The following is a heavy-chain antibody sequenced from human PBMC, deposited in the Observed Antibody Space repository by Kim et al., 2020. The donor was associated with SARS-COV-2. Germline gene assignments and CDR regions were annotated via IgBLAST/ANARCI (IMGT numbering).Heavy chain of an antibody. Sequence: GGSLRLSCAASGFTFSSYWMSWVCQAPGKGLEWVANIKQDGSEKYYVDSVKGRFTISRDNAKNSLYLQMNSLRAEDTAVYYCARDRATMVRGARGMDVWGQGTTVTVSS. CDR3: ARDRATMVRGARGMDV. J-gene: IGHJ6*02. V-gene: IGHV3-7*03. D-gene: IGHD3-10*01. CDR2: IKQDGSEK. CDR1: GFTFSSYW.